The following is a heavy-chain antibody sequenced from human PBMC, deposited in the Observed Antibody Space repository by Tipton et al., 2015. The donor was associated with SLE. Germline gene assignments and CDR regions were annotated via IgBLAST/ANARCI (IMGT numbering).Heavy chain of an antibody. J-gene: IGHJ6*03. D-gene: IGHD2-15*01. Sequence: TLSLTCTVSDDSFSSGSSSWNWVRQPAGKGLEWIGLIYNSGITNYNPSLQSRVTLSVDMSKNQFSLRLSSVTAADTGVYYCVKSVVVVSPRDYYYYMDVWGKGTTVTVSS. V-gene: IGHV4-61*02. CDR3: VKSVVVVSPRDYYYYMDV. CDR1: DDSFSSGSSS. CDR2: IYNSGIT.